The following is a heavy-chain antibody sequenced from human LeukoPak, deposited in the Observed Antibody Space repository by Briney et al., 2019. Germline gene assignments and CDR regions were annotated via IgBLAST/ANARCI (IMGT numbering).Heavy chain of an antibody. J-gene: IGHJ5*02. Sequence: GGSLRLSCAASGFTFSSYAMSWVRQAPGKGLEWVSAISGSGGSTYYADSVKGRFTISRDNSKNTLYLQMNSLRTEDTAVYYCAKYDILTGSPPFDPWGQGTLVTVSS. CDR2: ISGSGGST. D-gene: IGHD3-9*01. CDR1: GFTFSSYA. V-gene: IGHV3-23*01. CDR3: AKYDILTGSPPFDP.